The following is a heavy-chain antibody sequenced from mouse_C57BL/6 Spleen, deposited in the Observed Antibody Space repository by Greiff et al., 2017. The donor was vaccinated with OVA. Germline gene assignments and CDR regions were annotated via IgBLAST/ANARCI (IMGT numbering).Heavy chain of an antibody. J-gene: IGHJ3*01. Sequence: EVMLVESGGGLVKPGGSLKLSCAASGFTFSDYGMHWVRQAPEKGLEWVAYISSGSSTIYYADTVKGRFTISRDNAKNTLFLQMTSLRSEDTAMYYCARRDPTTPFAYWGQGTLVTVSA. D-gene: IGHD2-1*01. V-gene: IGHV5-17*01. CDR3: ARRDPTTPFAY. CDR1: GFTFSDYG. CDR2: ISSGSSTI.